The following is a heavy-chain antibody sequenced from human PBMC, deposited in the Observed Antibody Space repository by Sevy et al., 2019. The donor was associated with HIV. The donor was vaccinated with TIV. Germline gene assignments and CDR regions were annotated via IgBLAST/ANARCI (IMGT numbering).Heavy chain of an antibody. CDR1: GFTFDDYA. J-gene: IGHJ6*02. Sequence: GGSLRLSCAASGFTFDDYAMHWVRQAPGKGLEWVSGISWNSGSIGYADSVKGRFTISRDNAKNSLYLQMNSLRAEDTAWYYCAKDTGGAMVRGVPYYYYGMDVWGQGTTVTVSS. D-gene: IGHD3-10*01. CDR2: ISWNSGSI. V-gene: IGHV3-9*01. CDR3: AKDTGGAMVRGVPYYYYGMDV.